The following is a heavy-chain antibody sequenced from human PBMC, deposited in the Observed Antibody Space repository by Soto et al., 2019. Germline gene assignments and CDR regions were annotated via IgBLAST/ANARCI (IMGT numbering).Heavy chain of an antibody. CDR2: ISYDGSNK. J-gene: IGHJ4*02. D-gene: IGHD3-3*01. CDR1: GFTFSIYG. Sequence: QVQLVESGGGVVQPGRSLRLSCAASGFTFSIYGMHWFLQAPGKWLEWVAVISYDGSNKYYADSVKGRFTISSDNAKNTLYLQMNSLRGEDTAVYYCAKETVEYYFDYWGQGTLVTVSS. V-gene: IGHV3-30*18. CDR3: AKETVEYYFDY.